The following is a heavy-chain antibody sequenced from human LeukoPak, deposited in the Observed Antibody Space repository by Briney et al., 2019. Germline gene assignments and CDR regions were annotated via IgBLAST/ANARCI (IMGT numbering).Heavy chain of an antibody. J-gene: IGHJ5*02. CDR3: ARTKGGSRGVIIVGWFDP. CDR1: GYTFTSYG. CDR2: ISAYNGNT. V-gene: IGHV1-18*01. Sequence: ASVKVSCKASGYTFTSYGISWVRQAPGQGLEWMGWISAYNGNTNYAQKLQGRVTMTTDTSTSTAYMELSSLRSEDTAVYYCARTKGGSRGVIIVGWFDPWGQGTLVTVSS. D-gene: IGHD3-10*01.